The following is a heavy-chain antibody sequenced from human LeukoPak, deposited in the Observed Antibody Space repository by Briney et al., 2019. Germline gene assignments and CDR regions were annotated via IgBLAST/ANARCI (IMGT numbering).Heavy chain of an antibody. CDR3: ARRYCSTTSCYNTFDI. V-gene: IGHV5-51*01. CDR2: IYPGDSDT. CDR1: GYSFTSYW. D-gene: IGHD2-2*02. J-gene: IGHJ3*02. Sequence: GESLKISCKASGYSFTSYWIGWVRQMPGKGLEWMGIIYPGDSDTRYSPSFQGQVTISADKSISTAYPQWSSLKASDTAMYYCARRYCSTTSCYNTFDIWGQGTMVTVS.